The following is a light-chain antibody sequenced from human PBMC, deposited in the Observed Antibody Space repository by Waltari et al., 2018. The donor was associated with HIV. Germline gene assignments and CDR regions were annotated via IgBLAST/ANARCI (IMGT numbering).Light chain of an antibody. J-gene: IGLJ1*01. CDR3: VGWDGSLSGYV. Sequence: QSVLTQPPSASGTPGQTVTISCSGSSSNIGNDDVYWYQQLPGMTPKLLIYKNYQRPSGVHDRFAGSKSGTSASLAISGLRSEDEADYYCVGWDGSLSGYVFGAGTKVTVL. CDR2: KNY. CDR1: SSNIGNDD. V-gene: IGLV1-47*01.